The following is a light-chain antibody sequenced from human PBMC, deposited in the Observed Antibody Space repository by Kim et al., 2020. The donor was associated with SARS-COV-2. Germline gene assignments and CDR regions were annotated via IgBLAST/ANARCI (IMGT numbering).Light chain of an antibody. Sequence: QSALTQPASVSGSPGQSIIISCTGTSSDVGGYNYVSWYQQHPGKAPKLMIYDVSNRPSGVSNRFSGSKSGNTASLTISGLQAEDEADYYCSSYTSSSTLDVVFGGGTQLTVL. V-gene: IGLV2-14*03. CDR1: SSDVGGYNY. CDR2: DVS. CDR3: SSYTSSSTLDVV. J-gene: IGLJ2*01.